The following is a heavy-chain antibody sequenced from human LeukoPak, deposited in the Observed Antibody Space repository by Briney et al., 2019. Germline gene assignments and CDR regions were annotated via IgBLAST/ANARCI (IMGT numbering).Heavy chain of an antibody. J-gene: IGHJ6*03. CDR3: ATLAAADSYSYYYMDV. V-gene: IGHV3-21*01. CDR1: GFTFSSYS. CDR2: ISSSSSYI. D-gene: IGHD6-13*01. Sequence: GGSLRLSCAASGFTFSSYSLNLVRQAPGKGLEGVSSISSSSSYISYADSVTGRFTSSRDNAKNSLYLQMNSLRAEDTAVYYCATLAAADSYSYYYMDVWGKGTTVTVSS.